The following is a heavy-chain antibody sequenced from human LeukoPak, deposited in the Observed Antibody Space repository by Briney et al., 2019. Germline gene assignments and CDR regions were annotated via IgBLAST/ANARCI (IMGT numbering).Heavy chain of an antibody. D-gene: IGHD2-15*01. CDR2: FDPEDGET. CDR1: GYTFTELS. V-gene: IGHV1-24*01. Sequence: GASVKVSCKVSGYTFTELSMHWVRQAPGKGLEWMGGFDPEDGETIYAQKFQGRVTMTEDTSTDTAYMELSSLRSEDTAVYYCATVNLGYCSGGSCYWFDPWGQGTLVTVSS. J-gene: IGHJ5*02. CDR3: ATVNLGYCSGGSCYWFDP.